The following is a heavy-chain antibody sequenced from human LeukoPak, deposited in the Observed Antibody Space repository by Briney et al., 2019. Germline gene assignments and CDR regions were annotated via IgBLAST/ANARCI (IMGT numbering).Heavy chain of an antibody. V-gene: IGHV1-46*01. CDR3: ARDNSVGDIAWWFDP. Sequence: ASVKVSCKASGYTFINHWMHWVRQAPGQGLEWVGLINPTGTTALYAQKFQGRITLTRDMSATTDYMELSSLTSEDTAVYYCARDNSVGDIAWWFDPWGQGTLVTVSS. J-gene: IGHJ5*02. CDR2: INPTGTTA. D-gene: IGHD1-26*01. CDR1: GYTFINHW.